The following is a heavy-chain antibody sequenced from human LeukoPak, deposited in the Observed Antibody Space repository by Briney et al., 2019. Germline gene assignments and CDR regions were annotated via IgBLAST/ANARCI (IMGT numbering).Heavy chain of an antibody. CDR1: GGSISTGGYS. D-gene: IGHD2-2*01. Sequence: SQTLSLTCSVSGGSISTGGYSWTWIRQHPGKGLEWIGYTYYSGNTYYSPSLKSRVTISVDTSKNQFSLKLSSVTAADTAVYYCARRPLGYCSSTSCPTPYYFDYWGQGTLVTVSS. J-gene: IGHJ4*02. CDR3: ARRPLGYCSSTSCPTPYYFDY. V-gene: IGHV4-31*03. CDR2: TYYSGNT.